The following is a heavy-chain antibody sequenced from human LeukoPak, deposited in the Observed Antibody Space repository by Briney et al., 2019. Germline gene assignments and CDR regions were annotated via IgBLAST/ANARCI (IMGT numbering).Heavy chain of an antibody. J-gene: IGHJ4*02. CDR2: ICWNSGSI. D-gene: IGHD6-19*01. CDR1: LCTLHDYA. CDR3: AKCSSGWYYYFDY. V-gene: IGHV3-9*01. Sequence: GWALPLSCPASLCTLHDYAMHWVRQAPRKGLEGVSGICWNSGSIGYADSVKGRFTISRDNAKNSLSLQLKGLIAAGRALYYCAKCSSGWYYYFDYWGQGTLVTVST.